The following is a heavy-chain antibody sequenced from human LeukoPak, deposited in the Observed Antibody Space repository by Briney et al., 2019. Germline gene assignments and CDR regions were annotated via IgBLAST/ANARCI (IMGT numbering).Heavy chain of an antibody. D-gene: IGHD4-17*01. CDR1: GFTFSTYG. CDR3: AKEGNDDYYFDY. V-gene: IGHV3-23*01. CDR2: MSGSAGST. J-gene: IGHJ4*02. Sequence: GGSLRLSCAASGFTFSTYGMNWVRQAPGKGLEWVSAMSGSAGSTYYADAVKGRFTISRDNSKNTLYLQMNSLRAEDTAVYYCAKEGNDDYYFDYWGQGTLVTVSS.